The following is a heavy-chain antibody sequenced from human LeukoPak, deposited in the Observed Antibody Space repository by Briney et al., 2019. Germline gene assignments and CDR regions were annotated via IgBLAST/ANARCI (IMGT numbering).Heavy chain of an antibody. J-gene: IGHJ6*02. CDR2: ISGSGGST. Sequence: GGSLRLSCAASGFTFSSYAMSWVRQAPGKGLEWVSAISGSGGSTYYADSVKGRFTISRDNSKNTLYLKMNSLRAEDTAVYYCAKVVVVVPAAMREAYYYYGMDVWGQGTTVTVSS. V-gene: IGHV3-23*01. CDR3: AKVVVVVPAAMREAYYYYGMDV. CDR1: GFTFSSYA. D-gene: IGHD2-2*01.